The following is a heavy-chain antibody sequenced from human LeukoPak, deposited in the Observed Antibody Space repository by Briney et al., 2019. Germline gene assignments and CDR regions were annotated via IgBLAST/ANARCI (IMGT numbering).Heavy chain of an antibody. J-gene: IGHJ6*03. CDR2: INHSGST. Sequence: SETLSLTCAVYGGSFSGYYWSWIRQPPGKGLEWIGEINHSGSTNYNPSLKSRVTISVDTSKNQFSLKLSSVTAADTAVYYCARRVLGYDILTGPPGRSYYYYMDVWGKGTTVTISS. D-gene: IGHD3-9*01. V-gene: IGHV4-34*01. CDR3: ARRVLGYDILTGPPGRSYYYYMDV. CDR1: GGSFSGYY.